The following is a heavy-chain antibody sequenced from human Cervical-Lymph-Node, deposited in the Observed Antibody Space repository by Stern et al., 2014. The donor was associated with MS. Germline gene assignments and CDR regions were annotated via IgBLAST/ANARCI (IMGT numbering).Heavy chain of an antibody. V-gene: IGHV1-69*01. J-gene: IGHJ3*02. CDR1: GGTFSSYA. Sequence: QLVQSGAEVKKPGSSVKVSCRASGGTFSSYAISWVRQAPGQGLERMGGTMPIFGTPNYAQKFQGRVTITADESTSTAYMELSSLTSQDTAVYYCARDGLVVAGTDAFDIWGQGTVVTVSS. CDR2: TMPIFGTP. D-gene: IGHD6-19*01. CDR3: ARDGLVVAGTDAFDI.